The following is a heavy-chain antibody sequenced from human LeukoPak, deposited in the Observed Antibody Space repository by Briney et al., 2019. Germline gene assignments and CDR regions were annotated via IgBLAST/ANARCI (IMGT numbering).Heavy chain of an antibody. D-gene: IGHD3-10*01. CDR1: GGSSSGYY. Sequence: SETLSLTCAVHGGSSSGYYWSWIRQALGKGLEWIGEINHSGSTNYNPSLKSRVTISVDTTKNQFSLKLSSVTAADTAVYYCARLRIGGFDYWGQGTLVIVSS. CDR3: ARLRIGGFDY. V-gene: IGHV4-34*01. J-gene: IGHJ4*02. CDR2: INHSGST.